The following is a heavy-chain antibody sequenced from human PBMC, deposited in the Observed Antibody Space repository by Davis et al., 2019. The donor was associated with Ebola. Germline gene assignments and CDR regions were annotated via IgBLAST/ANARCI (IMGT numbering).Heavy chain of an antibody. CDR2: IYYSGST. CDR3: ARGEVRYCSSTSYYNYGMDV. D-gene: IGHD2-2*01. J-gene: IGHJ6*02. Sequence: SETLSLTCTVSSGPISSYYLSWIRQPPGKGLEWIGYIYYSGSTNYNPSLKSRVTILVDTSKNQFSLKLSSVNAADTAVYYCARGEVRYCSSTSYYNYGMDVWGQGTTVTVAS. CDR1: SGPISSYY. V-gene: IGHV4-59*08.